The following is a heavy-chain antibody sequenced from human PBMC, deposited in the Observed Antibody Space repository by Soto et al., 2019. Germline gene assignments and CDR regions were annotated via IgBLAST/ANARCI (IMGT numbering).Heavy chain of an antibody. D-gene: IGHD3-16*01. J-gene: IGHJ4*02. CDR1: GFTFDDYA. CDR2: ISWNSGDI. CDR3: AKVHAWGGGRNIWYYFDS. Sequence: GGSLRLSCAASGFTFDDYAMHWVRQGPGKGLEWVSSISWNSGDIVYADSVKGRFTISGDNPKNSLYLQMNSLRAEDTALYYFAKVHAWGGGRNIWYYFDSWGLGTLVPVSP. V-gene: IGHV3-9*01.